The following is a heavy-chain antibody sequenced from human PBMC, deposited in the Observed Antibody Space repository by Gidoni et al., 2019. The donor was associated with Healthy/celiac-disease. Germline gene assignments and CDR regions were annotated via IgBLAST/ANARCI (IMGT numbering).Heavy chain of an antibody. D-gene: IGHD2-2*01. CDR2: IYYSGST. V-gene: IGHV4-30-4*01. J-gene: IGHJ3*02. CDR3: ARDRWYQPDDAFDI. Sequence: HVQLQASVPGLVKPSQTLSLPCTVSVGSISSGDYYWSWIRQPPGKGLEWIGYIYYSGSTYYNPSLKRRVTISVDTSKNQFSLKLSSVTAADTAVYYCARDRWYQPDDAFDIWGQGTMVTVSS. CDR1: VGSISSGDYY.